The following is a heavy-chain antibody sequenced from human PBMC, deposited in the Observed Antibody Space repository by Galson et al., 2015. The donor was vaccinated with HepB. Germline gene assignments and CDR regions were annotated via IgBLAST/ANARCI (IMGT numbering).Heavy chain of an antibody. CDR2: IKSKSSGGAT. J-gene: IGHJ4*02. CDR1: GFTFNIAW. V-gene: IGHV3-15*01. D-gene: IGHD1-1*01. Sequence: SLRLSGAASGFTFNIAWMSWVRQAPGKGLEWIGRIKSKSSGGATDYAAPVKGRFTISRDDSENTLYLQLNSLKTEDTAVYYCTTDRYPHDYWGQGTLVTVSS. CDR3: TTDRYPHDY.